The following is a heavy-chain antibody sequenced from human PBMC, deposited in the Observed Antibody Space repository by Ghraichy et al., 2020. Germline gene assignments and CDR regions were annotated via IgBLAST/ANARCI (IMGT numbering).Heavy chain of an antibody. V-gene: IGHV3-11*01. D-gene: IGHD5-12*01. CDR3: ARASSKGNIVATITV. J-gene: IGHJ4*02. Sequence: GGSLRLSCAASGFTFSDYYMSWIRQAPGKGLEWVSYISSSGSTIYYADSVKGRFTISRDNAKNSLYLQMNSLRAEDTAVYYCARASSKGNIVATITVWGQGTLVTVSS. CDR1: GFTFSDYY. CDR2: ISSSGSTI.